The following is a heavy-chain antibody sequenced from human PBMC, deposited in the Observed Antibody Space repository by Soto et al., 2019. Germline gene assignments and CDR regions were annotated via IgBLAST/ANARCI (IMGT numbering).Heavy chain of an antibody. CDR2: ISGSGGST. CDR3: AKVGTDIVVVPAAEFDY. CDR1: GFTFSSYA. V-gene: IGHV3-23*01. Sequence: GGSLRLSCAASGFTFSSYAMSWVRQAPGKGLEWVSAISGSGGSTYYADSVKGRFTISRDNSKNTLYLQMNSLGAEDTAVYYCAKVGTDIVVVPAAEFDYWGQGTLVTVSS. J-gene: IGHJ4*02. D-gene: IGHD2-2*01.